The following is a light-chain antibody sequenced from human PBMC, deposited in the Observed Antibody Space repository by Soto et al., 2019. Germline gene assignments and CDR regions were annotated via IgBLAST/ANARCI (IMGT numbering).Light chain of an antibody. V-gene: IGKV1-39*01. CDR2: TAS. J-gene: IGKJ1*01. CDR3: QQSYDTPRT. CDR1: QSISTY. Sequence: DIQMTQSPSSLSASVGDRVTITCRASQSISTYLNWYQQKPGKAPKLLIYTASSFQSGASSRVRGSGSGTDFTLTISSLQPEDFATYYCQQSYDTPRTFGQGTEVEIK.